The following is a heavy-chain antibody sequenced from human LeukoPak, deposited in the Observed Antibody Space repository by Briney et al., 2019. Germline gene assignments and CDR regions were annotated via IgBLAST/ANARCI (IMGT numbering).Heavy chain of an antibody. J-gene: IGHJ3*02. D-gene: IGHD2-15*01. Sequence: GGSLRLSCAASGFTFDDYAMHWVRQAPGKGLEWVSGISWNSGSIGYADSVKGRFTISRDNAKNSLYLQMNSLRAEDTALYYCAKVVVAAGAGDAFDIWGQGTMVTVSS. V-gene: IGHV3-9*01. CDR2: ISWNSGSI. CDR1: GFTFDDYA. CDR3: AKVVVAAGAGDAFDI.